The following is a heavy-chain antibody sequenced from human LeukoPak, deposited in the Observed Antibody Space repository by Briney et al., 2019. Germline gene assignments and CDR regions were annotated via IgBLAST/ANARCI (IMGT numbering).Heavy chain of an antibody. CDR1: GFTFSSYA. J-gene: IGHJ4*02. D-gene: IGHD3-10*01. CDR3: AKVGAIGGDYFDY. CDR2: ISGSGGST. V-gene: IGHV3-23*01. Sequence: GGSLRHSCAASGFTFSSYAMSWVRQAPGKGLEWVSAISGSGGSTYYADSVKGRFTISRDNSKNTLYLQMNSLRAEDTAVYYCAKVGAIGGDYFDYWGQGTLVTXSS.